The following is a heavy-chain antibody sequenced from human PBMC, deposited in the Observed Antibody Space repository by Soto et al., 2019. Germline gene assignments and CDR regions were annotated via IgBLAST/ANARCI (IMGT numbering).Heavy chain of an antibody. D-gene: IGHD6-19*01. CDR2: IIPIFGTA. V-gene: IGHV1-69*06. Sequence: SVKVSCKASGGTFSSYAISWVRQAPGQGLEWMGGIIPIFGTANYAQKFQGRVTIAADKSTSTAYMELSSLRSEDTAVYYCARENSSGWYGFDWGQGTLVTVSS. J-gene: IGHJ4*02. CDR1: GGTFSSYA. CDR3: ARENSSGWYGFD.